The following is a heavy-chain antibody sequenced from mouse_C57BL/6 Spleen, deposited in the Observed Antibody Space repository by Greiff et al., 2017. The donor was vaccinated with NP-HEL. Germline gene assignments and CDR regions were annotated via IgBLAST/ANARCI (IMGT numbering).Heavy chain of an antibody. CDR1: GYTFTSYW. Sequence: QVQLKQPGAELVRPGSSVKLSCKASGYTFTSYWMHWVKQRPIQGLEWIGNIDPSDSETHYNQKFKDKATLTVDKSSSTAYMQLSSLTSEDSAVYYCARTPHYYGEDWYFDVWGTGTTVTVSS. D-gene: IGHD1-2*01. CDR3: ARTPHYYGEDWYFDV. CDR2: IDPSDSET. V-gene: IGHV1-52*01. J-gene: IGHJ1*03.